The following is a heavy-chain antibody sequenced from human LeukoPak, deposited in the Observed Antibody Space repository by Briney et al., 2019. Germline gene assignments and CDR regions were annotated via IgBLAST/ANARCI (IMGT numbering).Heavy chain of an antibody. CDR3: ARGRLQDSSGWYYYYYYMDV. CDR1: GFTFSSYA. D-gene: IGHD6-19*01. V-gene: IGHV3-48*03. CDR2: ISSSGSTI. Sequence: GGSLRLSCAASGFTFSSYAMSWVRQAPGKGLEWVSYISSSGSTIYYADSVKGRFTISRDNAKNSLYLQMNSLRAEDTAVYYCARGRLQDSSGWYYYYYYMDVWGKGTTVTISS. J-gene: IGHJ6*03.